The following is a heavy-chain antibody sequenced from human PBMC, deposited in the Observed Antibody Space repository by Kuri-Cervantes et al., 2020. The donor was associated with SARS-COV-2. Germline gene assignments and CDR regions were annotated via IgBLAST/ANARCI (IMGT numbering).Heavy chain of an antibody. D-gene: IGHD6-19*01. CDR3: AKDLGSGWYYYGMDV. J-gene: IGHJ6*02. V-gene: IGHV3-30*18. CDR1: GFTFSSYG. CDR2: MSYDGSNK. Sequence: GESLKISCAASGFTFSSYGMHWVRQAPGKGLEWVAVMSYDGSNKYYADSVKGRFTISRDNSKNTLYLQINSLRAEDTAVYYCAKDLGSGWYYYGMDVWGQGTTVTVSS.